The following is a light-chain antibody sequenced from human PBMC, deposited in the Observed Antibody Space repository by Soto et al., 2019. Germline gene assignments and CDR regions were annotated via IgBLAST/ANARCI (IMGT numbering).Light chain of an antibody. Sequence: SYELTQPLSVSVALGQTARITCGGNNIGSKNLHWYQQQPGQAPVLVIYRDSIRPSGIPERFSGSNSANTATLTISRAQAGDEADYYCQVWDSSHVVFGGGTKLTVL. V-gene: IGLV3-9*01. CDR1: NIGSKN. CDR3: QVWDSSHVV. CDR2: RDS. J-gene: IGLJ2*01.